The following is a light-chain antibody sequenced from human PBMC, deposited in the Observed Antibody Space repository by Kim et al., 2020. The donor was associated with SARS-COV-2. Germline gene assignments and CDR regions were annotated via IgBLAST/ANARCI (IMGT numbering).Light chain of an antibody. V-gene: IGKV1-39*01. J-gene: IGKJ4*01. CDR1: QSISNY. Sequence: DIQMTQSPSSLSASVGDRVTIACRASQSISNYLNWYQQKPGKATNLLIYAASSLQGGVPSRFSGSGSGTDFTLTISSLQPEDFATYYGQQSHTAPALTFGGGTKMNIK. CDR2: AAS. CDR3: QQSHTAPALT.